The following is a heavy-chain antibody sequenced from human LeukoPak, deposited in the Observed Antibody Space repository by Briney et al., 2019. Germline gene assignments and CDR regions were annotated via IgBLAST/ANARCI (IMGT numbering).Heavy chain of an antibody. CDR2: ISYTGRT. CDR3: ARLGYNWNYLH. CDR1: GDPINNGAYY. J-gene: IGHJ4*02. Sequence: SETLSLTCTVSGDPINNGAYYWGWIRQPPGKGLECIATISYTGRTDYTPSLMSRVTISVDTSKNQFSLRLTSVTAADTAVYYCARLGYNWNYLHWGQGSLVTVSS. V-gene: IGHV4-39*01. D-gene: IGHD1-7*01.